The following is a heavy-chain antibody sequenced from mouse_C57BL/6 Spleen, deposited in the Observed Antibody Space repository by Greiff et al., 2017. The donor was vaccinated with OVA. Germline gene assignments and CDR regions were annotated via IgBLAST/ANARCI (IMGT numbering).Heavy chain of an antibody. V-gene: IGHV1-22*01. D-gene: IGHD2-4*01. CDR3: AKDEIGLRRGCAY. Sequence: VQLQQSGPELVKPGASVKMSCKASGYTFTDYNMHWVKQSHGKSLEWIGYINPNNGGTSYNQKFKGKATLTVNKSSSTAYMELRSLTSEDSAVYYCAKDEIGLRRGCAYWGQGTLVTVSA. J-gene: IGHJ3*01. CDR1: GYTFTDYN. CDR2: INPNNGGT.